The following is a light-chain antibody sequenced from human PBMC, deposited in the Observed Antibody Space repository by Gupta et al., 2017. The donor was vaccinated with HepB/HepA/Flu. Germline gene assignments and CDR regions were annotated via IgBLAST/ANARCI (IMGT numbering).Light chain of an antibody. Sequence: QSALTQPASVSASPGPSITLSCTGTSSDVGAYNFVSCFQQDPGKAPKLIIFDVDNRPSGVSNRFSGSKSGNTASLTISGLQAEDAADYYCSSYTISNTYVFGTGTKVTVL. J-gene: IGLJ1*01. V-gene: IGLV2-14*03. CDR1: SSDVGAYNF. CDR3: SSYTISNTYV. CDR2: DVD.